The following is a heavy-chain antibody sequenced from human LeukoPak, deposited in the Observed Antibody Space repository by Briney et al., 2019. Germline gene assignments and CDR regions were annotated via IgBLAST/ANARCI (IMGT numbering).Heavy chain of an antibody. J-gene: IGHJ1*01. CDR3: ARVIAVAGTRSEYFQH. V-gene: IGHV4-39*07. CDR1: GGSISSSSYY. Sequence: PSETLSLTCTVSGGSISSSSYYWDWIRQPPGKGLEWIGSIYYSGTTYYNPSLKSRVTISVDTSRNQFSLKLSSVTAADTAVYYCARVIAVAGTRSEYFQHWGQGTLVTVSS. CDR2: IYYSGTT. D-gene: IGHD6-19*01.